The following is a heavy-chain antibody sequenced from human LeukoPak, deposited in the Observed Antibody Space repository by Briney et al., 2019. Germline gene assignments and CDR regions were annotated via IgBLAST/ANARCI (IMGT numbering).Heavy chain of an antibody. D-gene: IGHD3-22*01. CDR2: INWSGGST. Sequence: GGSLRLSCAASGFTFDDYGMSWVRQAPGRGLEWVSGINWSGGSTGYADSVKGRFTISRDNAKNSLYLQMNSLRAEDTALYYCARLSGYHFDYWGQGTLVTASS. J-gene: IGHJ4*02. CDR3: ARLSGYHFDY. V-gene: IGHV3-20*04. CDR1: GFTFDDYG.